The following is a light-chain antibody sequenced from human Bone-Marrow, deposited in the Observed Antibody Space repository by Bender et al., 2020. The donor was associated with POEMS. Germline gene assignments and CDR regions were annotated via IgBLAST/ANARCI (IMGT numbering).Light chain of an antibody. Sequence: QSALTQPASVSGSPGQSITISCTGTSSDVGAYNFVSWYQQHAGSAPKLMINDVTDRPSGISNRFSGSKSGNTASLTISGLQAEDEADYYYSSYTSGSTFVFGTGTKVTVL. CDR1: SSDVGAYNF. CDR3: SSYTSGSTFV. CDR2: DVT. V-gene: IGLV2-14*01. J-gene: IGLJ1*01.